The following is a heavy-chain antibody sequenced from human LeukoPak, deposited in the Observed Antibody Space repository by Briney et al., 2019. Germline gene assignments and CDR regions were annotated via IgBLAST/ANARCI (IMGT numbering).Heavy chain of an antibody. CDR1: GFTFSTFG. V-gene: IGHV3-30*18. CDR2: IPYDGSNK. CDR3: AKDLFIVGASAFDY. J-gene: IGHJ4*02. Sequence: GGSLRLSCATSGFTFSTFGMHWVRQAPGKGLEWVAVIPYDGSNKFYADSVKGRFTISRDSSKNTLYLQMNSLGPEDTAVYSCAKDLFIVGASAFDYWGQGTLVTVSS. D-gene: IGHD1-26*01.